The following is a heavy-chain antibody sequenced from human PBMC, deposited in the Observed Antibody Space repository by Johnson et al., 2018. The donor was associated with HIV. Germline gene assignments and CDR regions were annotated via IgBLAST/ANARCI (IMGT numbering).Heavy chain of an antibody. J-gene: IGHJ3*02. CDR1: GFTFGRYA. CDR2: ISNDGSNK. Sequence: QVQLVESGGGVVQPGRSLRLSCAASGFTFGRYAMHWVRQAPGKGLEWVAFISNDGSNKYYADSVKGRFTISRDNSKNSLHLQMNSLRAEDTAVYYCVRPAAAGRDDAFDIWGQGTMVTVSS. D-gene: IGHD6-13*01. CDR3: VRPAAAGRDDAFDI. V-gene: IGHV3-30-3*02.